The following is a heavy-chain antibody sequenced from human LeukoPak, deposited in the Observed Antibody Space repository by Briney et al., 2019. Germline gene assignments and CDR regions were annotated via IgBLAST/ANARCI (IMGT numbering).Heavy chain of an antibody. CDR2: IMSDGRST. D-gene: IGHD5-24*01. CDR3: AGDSQFIGPLY. J-gene: IGHJ4*02. V-gene: IGHV3-74*01. CDR1: GFTFTTYG. Sequence: TGGSLRLSCAASGFTFTTYGMHWVRQAPGRGLVWVSRIMSDGRSTYADSVKGRFTISRDTAKNTLYLQMNSLRAEDTAVYYCAGDSQFIGPLYWGQGTLVTVSS.